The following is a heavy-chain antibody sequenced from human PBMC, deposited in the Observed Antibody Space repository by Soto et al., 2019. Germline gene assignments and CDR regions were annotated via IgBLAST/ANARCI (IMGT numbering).Heavy chain of an antibody. V-gene: IGHV1-3*05. D-gene: IGHD6-19*01. CDR1: GYTFTSYA. J-gene: IGHJ5*02. Sequence: QVQLVQSGAEEKKPGASVKVSCKASGYTFTSYAMHWVRQAPGQRLEWMGWINAGNGNTKYSQKFQGRVTITRDTAPSTGYMELSSLRSEDTAVYYWARDQGYSRGWYSWHWFEPWGQGTLVTVSS. CDR2: INAGNGNT. CDR3: ARDQGYSRGWYSWHWFEP.